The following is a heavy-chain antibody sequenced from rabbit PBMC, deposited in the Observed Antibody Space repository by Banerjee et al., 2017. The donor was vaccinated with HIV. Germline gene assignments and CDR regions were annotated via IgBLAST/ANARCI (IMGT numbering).Heavy chain of an antibody. CDR3: ARDRYAGSVGYGYGLNL. CDR1: GFDFSSYYY. Sequence: QSLEESGGDLVKPGASLTLTCTASGFDFSSYYYMCWVRQAPGKGLEWIACIYDGGGGGTWYASWAKGRFTISKTSSTTVTLQMTSLTAADTATYFCARDRYAGSVGYGYGLNLWGQGTLVTVS. CDR2: IYDGGGGGT. J-gene: IGHJ4*01. V-gene: IGHV1S40*01. D-gene: IGHD4-2*01.